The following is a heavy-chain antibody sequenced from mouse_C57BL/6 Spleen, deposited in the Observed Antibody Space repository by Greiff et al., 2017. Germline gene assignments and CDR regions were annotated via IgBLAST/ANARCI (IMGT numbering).Heavy chain of an antibody. Sequence: EVKLMESGGGLVQPGASLRLSCAASGFTFTDYYMSWVRQPPGKAPEWLAWIRNKANGYTTEYTASVKGRFTISRDNSQNILYLQMNTLRAEDSATYYCVKAPDHVWGTGTTVTVSS. CDR2: IRNKANGYTT. V-gene: IGHV7-4*01. CDR1: GFTFTDYY. CDR3: VKAPDHV. J-gene: IGHJ1*03.